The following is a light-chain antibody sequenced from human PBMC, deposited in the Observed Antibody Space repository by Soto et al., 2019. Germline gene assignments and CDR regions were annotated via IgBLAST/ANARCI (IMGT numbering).Light chain of an antibody. Sequence: DIPMSQSPSTLSASIGDRVTITCRASQSINTWLAWYQQKPGTVPKLLIYAASSLESGVPSRFSGSGSGTDFTLTISTLQPDDFATYYCQHYNAYSWTFGQGTKVEIK. CDR2: AAS. CDR3: QHYNAYSWT. J-gene: IGKJ1*01. V-gene: IGKV1-5*03. CDR1: QSINTW.